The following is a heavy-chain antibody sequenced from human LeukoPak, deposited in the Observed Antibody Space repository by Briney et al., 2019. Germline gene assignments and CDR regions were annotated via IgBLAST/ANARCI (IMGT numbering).Heavy chain of an antibody. Sequence: TGGSLRLSCAASGFTFSTYAMTWVRQAPGMGLEWVSGINSNGDEIYYADSVRGRFTISRDNSNNALYLQMDSLRAEDTAVYYCANWIGSSSRDYWGQGTLVTVSS. D-gene: IGHD6-6*01. J-gene: IGHJ4*02. V-gene: IGHV3-23*01. CDR3: ANWIGSSSRDY. CDR2: INSNGDEI. CDR1: GFTFSTYA.